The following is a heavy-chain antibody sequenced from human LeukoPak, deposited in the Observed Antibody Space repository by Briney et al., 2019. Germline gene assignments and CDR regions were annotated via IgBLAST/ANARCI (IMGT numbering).Heavy chain of an antibody. CDR1: GFTFSSCG. V-gene: IGHV3-33*01. J-gene: IGHJ6*02. D-gene: IGHD3-3*01. CDR2: IWYDGSNK. CDR3: ARFFGVVTYYYYGMDV. Sequence: GGSLRLSCAASGFTFSSCGMHWVRQAPGKGLEWVAVIWYDGSNKYYADSVKGRFTISRDNSKNTLYLQMNSLRAEDTAVYYCARFFGVVTYYYYGMDVWGQGTTVTVSS.